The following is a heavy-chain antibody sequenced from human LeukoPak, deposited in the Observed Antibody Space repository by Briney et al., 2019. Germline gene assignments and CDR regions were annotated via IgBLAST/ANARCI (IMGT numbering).Heavy chain of an antibody. CDR1: GFTFSNYW. D-gene: IGHD3-22*01. J-gene: IGHJ3*01. V-gene: IGHV3-7*01. Sequence: AGSLRLSCAASGFTFSNYWVTWVRQAPGKGLEWVANIKHDASDRHYVDSVKGRFTISRDNAKNSLYLQINSLRADDTAVYFCARENSSMIVVMDAFDLWGQGTMVTVSS. CDR2: IKHDASDR. CDR3: ARENSSMIVVMDAFDL.